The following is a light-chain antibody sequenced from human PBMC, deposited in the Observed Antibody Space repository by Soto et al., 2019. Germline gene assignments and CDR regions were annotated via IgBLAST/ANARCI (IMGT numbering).Light chain of an antibody. CDR3: QQYNSYSWT. CDR2: AAS. CDR1: QGLSSY. V-gene: IGKV1-9*01. Sequence: IQLTQSPSSLSASVGDRVTITCRASQGLSSYLAWYQQKPGKAPKLLIYAASTLQTGVPSRFSGSESGTEFTLTISSLQPDDFATYYCQQYNSYSWTFGQGTKVDIK. J-gene: IGKJ1*01.